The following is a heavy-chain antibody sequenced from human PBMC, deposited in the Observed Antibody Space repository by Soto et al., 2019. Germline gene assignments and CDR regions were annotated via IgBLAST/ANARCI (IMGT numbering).Heavy chain of an antibody. CDR1: GYTFTSYA. V-gene: IGHV1-3*01. J-gene: IGHJ6*02. CDR2: INAGNGNT. Sequence: GASVKVSCKASGYTFTSYAMHWVRQAPGQRLEWMGWINAGNGNTKYSQKFQGRVTITRDTSASTAYMELSSLRSEDTAVYYCATLAARPTARYYYRMDVWGQGTTVTVSS. D-gene: IGHD6-6*01. CDR3: ATLAARPTARYYYRMDV.